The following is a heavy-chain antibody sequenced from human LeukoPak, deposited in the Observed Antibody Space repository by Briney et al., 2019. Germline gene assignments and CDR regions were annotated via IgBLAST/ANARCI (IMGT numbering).Heavy chain of an antibody. Sequence: GGSLRLSCAASGFTFHNYEFNWVRQAPGKGLEWVSYISRNADAIYPAPSVRGRFSMSRENAKSSLFLRMTSLRAEDTAVYYCAREEATCGGDCYDYWGQETLVTVSS. CDR1: GFTFHNYE. CDR2: ISRNADAI. D-gene: IGHD2-21*02. J-gene: IGHJ4*02. CDR3: AREEATCGGDCYDY. V-gene: IGHV3-48*03.